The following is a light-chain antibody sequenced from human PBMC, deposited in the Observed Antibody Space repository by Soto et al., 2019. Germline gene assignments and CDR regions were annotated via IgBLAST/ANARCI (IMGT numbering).Light chain of an antibody. CDR3: QQHYNFWT. V-gene: IGKV1-5*03. J-gene: IGKJ1*01. Sequence: DIQMTQSPSTLSASVGDRVTIICRASQTISGWLAWYQQKPGKAPKLLLYKASTLVSWVPSRFSCSVSGTEFTITISSLQPDDFATYFCQQHYNFWTFGQGTKVEIK. CDR1: QTISGW. CDR2: KAS.